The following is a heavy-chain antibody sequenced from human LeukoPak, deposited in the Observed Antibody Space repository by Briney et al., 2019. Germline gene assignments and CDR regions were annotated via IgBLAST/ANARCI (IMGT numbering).Heavy chain of an antibody. CDR2: IDTTSYT. CDR1: GFIFSSYG. Sequence: KPGGSLRLSCAASGFIFSSYGMNWVRQAPRKGLEWVASIDTTSYTYYTDSVKGRFTISRDNAKISLYLQMNSLRAEDTAVYYCATEGRGVHFDSWGQGTLVTVSS. J-gene: IGHJ4*02. V-gene: IGHV3-21*01. CDR3: ATEGRGVHFDS. D-gene: IGHD3-10*01.